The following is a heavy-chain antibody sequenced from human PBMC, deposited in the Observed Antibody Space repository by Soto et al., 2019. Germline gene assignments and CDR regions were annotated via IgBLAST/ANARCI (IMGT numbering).Heavy chain of an antibody. CDR3: ARPFDTSGWYDH. J-gene: IGHJ5*02. D-gene: IGHD6-19*01. CDR1: GYSFTSYW. Sequence: GESLKISCKGSGYSFTSYWIAWVRQMPGKGLECMGIIYPGDSDTRYSPSFEGQVTISADKSINTAYLQWSSLKASDSAMYYCARPFDTSGWYDHWGQGTLVTVSS. V-gene: IGHV5-51*01. CDR2: IYPGDSDT.